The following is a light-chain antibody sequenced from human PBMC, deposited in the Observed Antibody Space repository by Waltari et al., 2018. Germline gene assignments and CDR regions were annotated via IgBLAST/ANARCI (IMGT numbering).Light chain of an antibody. CDR2: GVN. J-gene: IGLJ2*01. V-gene: IGLV1-40*01. Sequence: QSVLTQPPSVSGAPGQTVTIPCTGSGSNIGAGYDVPWYQQRQGEAPQLLIYGVNTRPLGVPDRFSGSQSGTSASLAIRGLQAEDEADYYCQSYDPSLSVVFGGGTKLTVV. CDR3: QSYDPSLSVV. CDR1: GSNIGAGYD.